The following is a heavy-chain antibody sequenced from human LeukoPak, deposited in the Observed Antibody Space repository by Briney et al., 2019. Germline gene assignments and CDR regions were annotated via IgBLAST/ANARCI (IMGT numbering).Heavy chain of an antibody. V-gene: IGHV3-23*01. CDR3: AKRVAAFAF. D-gene: IGHD6-19*01. Sequence: GGSLRLSCAASGFTFSSYAMSWVRQAPGKGLEWVSVISGSGSRTYYADSVKGRFTISRDNSKNTLYLQMISLRPEDTAVYYCAKRVAAFAFWGQGTLVTVSS. J-gene: IGHJ4*02. CDR1: GFTFSSYA. CDR2: ISGSGSRT.